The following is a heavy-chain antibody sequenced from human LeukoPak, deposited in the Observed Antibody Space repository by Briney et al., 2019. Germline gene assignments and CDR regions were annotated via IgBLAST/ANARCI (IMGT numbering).Heavy chain of an antibody. D-gene: IGHD3-22*01. V-gene: IGHV4-31*03. J-gene: IGHJ5*02. CDR2: IYYSGST. CDR1: GGSISSGGYY. CDR3: ARRYSYDSSGYFWFDP. Sequence: PSQTLSLTRTVSGGSISSGGYYWSWIRQHPGKGLEWIGYIYYSGSTYYNPSLKSRVTISVDTSKNQFSLKLSSVTAADTAVYYCARRYSYDSSGYFWFDPWGQGTLVTVSS.